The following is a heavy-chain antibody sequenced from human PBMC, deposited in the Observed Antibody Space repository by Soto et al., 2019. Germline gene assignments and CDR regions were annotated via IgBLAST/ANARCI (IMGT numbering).Heavy chain of an antibody. J-gene: IGHJ4*02. Sequence: EVHLLESGGGLVQPGGSLRLSCTVSGFTFRSYAMSWVRQAPGGGLEWVSSIIGSGDSTYYADSVKGRFTISRDNSKNTLVLQMHSLRAEDTAIYYCVKDRAYRTVAGTDYWGQGTLVSVSS. CDR1: GFTFRSYA. CDR2: IIGSGDST. V-gene: IGHV3-23*01. CDR3: VKDRAYRTVAGTDY. D-gene: IGHD6-19*01.